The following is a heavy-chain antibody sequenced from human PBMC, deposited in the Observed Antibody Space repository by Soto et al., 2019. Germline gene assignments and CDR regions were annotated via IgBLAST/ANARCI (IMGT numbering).Heavy chain of an antibody. CDR1: GFTFSSYA. Sequence: QVQLVESGGGVVQPGRSLRLSCAASGFTFSSYAMHWVRQAPGKGLEWVAVISYDGSNKYYADSVKGRFTISRDNSKNTLYLQMNSLRAEDTAVYYCARDPLHSGSYMYFDYWGQGTLVTVSS. CDR3: ARDPLHSGSYMYFDY. V-gene: IGHV3-30-3*01. J-gene: IGHJ4*02. CDR2: ISYDGSNK. D-gene: IGHD1-26*01.